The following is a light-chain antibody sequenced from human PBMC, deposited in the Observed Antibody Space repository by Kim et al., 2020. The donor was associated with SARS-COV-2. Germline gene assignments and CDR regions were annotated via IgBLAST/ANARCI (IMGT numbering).Light chain of an antibody. CDR3: QQYHDGPLLT. CDR2: GAS. J-gene: IGKJ4*01. CDR1: QSVRNN. V-gene: IGKV3-15*01. Sequence: IVLTQSPATLSVSPGQRVTLSCRASQSVRNNLAWYQQRPGQAPRLLIYGASTRATDISARFSGSGSGTEFTLTIRSLQSEDLAVYYCQQYHDGPLLTFGGGTKGDIK.